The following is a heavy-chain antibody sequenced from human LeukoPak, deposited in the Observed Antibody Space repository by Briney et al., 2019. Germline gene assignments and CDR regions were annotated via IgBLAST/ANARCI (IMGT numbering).Heavy chain of an antibody. CDR3: ASGYCSSTSCYPYYYGMDV. Sequence: GGSLRLSCAASGFTFSSYAMHWVRQAPGKGLEWVAVISYDGSNKYYADSVKGRFTISRDNSKNTLYLQMNSLRAEDTAVYHCASGYCSSTSCYPYYYGMDVWGKGTTVTVSS. CDR2: ISYDGSNK. D-gene: IGHD2-2*03. V-gene: IGHV3-30*04. CDR1: GFTFSSYA. J-gene: IGHJ6*04.